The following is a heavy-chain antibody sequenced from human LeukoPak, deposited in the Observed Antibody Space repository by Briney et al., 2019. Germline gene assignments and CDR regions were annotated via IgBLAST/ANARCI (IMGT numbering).Heavy chain of an antibody. J-gene: IGHJ4*02. Sequence: GGSLRLSCAASGFTVSSNYMSWVRQAPGKGLEWVSSISSSSSYIYYADSVKGRFTISRDNAKNSLYLQMNSLRAEDTAVYYCARDMVRGVIIGIDYWGQGTLVTVSS. V-gene: IGHV3-21*01. CDR2: ISSSSSYI. CDR1: GFTVSSNY. D-gene: IGHD3-10*01. CDR3: ARDMVRGVIIGIDY.